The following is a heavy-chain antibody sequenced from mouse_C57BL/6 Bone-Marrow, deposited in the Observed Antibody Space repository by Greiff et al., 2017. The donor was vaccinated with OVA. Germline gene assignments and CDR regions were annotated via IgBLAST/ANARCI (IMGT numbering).Heavy chain of an antibody. V-gene: IGHV1-62-2*01. CDR2: FYPGSGSI. J-gene: IGHJ3*01. CDR3: ARHEGRFYYYGSSYPWFAY. CDR1: GYTFTEYT. D-gene: IGHD1-1*01. Sequence: VQLQQSGAELVKPGASVKLSCKASGYTFTEYTIHWVKQRSGQGLEWIGWFYPGSGSIKYNEKFKDKATLTADKSSSTVYMELSRVTSEDSAVYFCARHEGRFYYYGSSYPWFAYWGQGTLVTVSA.